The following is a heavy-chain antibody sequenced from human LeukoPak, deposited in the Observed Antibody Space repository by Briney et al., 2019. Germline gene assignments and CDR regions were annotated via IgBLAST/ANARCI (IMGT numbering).Heavy chain of an antibody. CDR3: ARGLQALPAAVADY. D-gene: IGHD2-2*01. Sequence: GGSLRLSCAASGFTFSSYWMHWVRQAPGKGLVWVSRINSDGSVTTYADSVKGRFTISRDDAENTPYLHMNSLRAEDTAVYYCARGLQALPAAVADYWGQGTLVTVSS. CDR2: INSDGSVT. CDR1: GFTFSSYW. V-gene: IGHV3-74*01. J-gene: IGHJ4*02.